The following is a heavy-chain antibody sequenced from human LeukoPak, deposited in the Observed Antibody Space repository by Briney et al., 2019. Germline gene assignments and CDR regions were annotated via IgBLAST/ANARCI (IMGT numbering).Heavy chain of an antibody. D-gene: IGHD1-14*01. CDR3: AKGEGRYEAEYFQH. Sequence: GGSLRLSCAASRFTFSSYAMSWVRQAPGKGLEWVSAISGSGGSTYYADSVKGRFTISRDNSKNTLYLQMNSLRAEDTAVYYCAKGEGRYEAEYFQHWGQGTLVTVSS. V-gene: IGHV3-23*01. CDR2: ISGSGGST. CDR1: RFTFSSYA. J-gene: IGHJ1*01.